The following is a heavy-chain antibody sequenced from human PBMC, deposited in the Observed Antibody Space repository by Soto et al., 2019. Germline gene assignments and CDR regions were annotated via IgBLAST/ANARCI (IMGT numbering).Heavy chain of an antibody. CDR2: IIPIFGTA. D-gene: IGHD6-13*01. J-gene: IGHJ1*01. CDR3: ARGRGAAAGTGYFQH. Sequence: ASVKVSCKASGDTFIDYYIHWVRQAPGQGLEWMGRIIPIFGTANYAQKFQGRVTMTADESTSTAYMELSSLRSEDTAVYYCARGRGAAAGTGYFQHWGQGTLVTVPS. V-gene: IGHV1-69*13. CDR1: GDTFIDYY.